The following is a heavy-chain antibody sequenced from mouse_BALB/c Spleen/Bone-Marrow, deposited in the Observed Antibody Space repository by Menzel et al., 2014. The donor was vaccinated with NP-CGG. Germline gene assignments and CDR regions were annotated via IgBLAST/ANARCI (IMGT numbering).Heavy chain of an antibody. CDR2: INSNGGST. J-gene: IGHJ2*01. D-gene: IGHD1-1*01. V-gene: IGHV5-6-3*01. CDR1: GFTFSSYG. CDR3: ARERYYGNGRIFEY. Sequence: EVQRVESGGGLVRPGGSLKLSCAASGFTFSSYGMSWVRQTPDKRLELVATINSNGGSTYYPDSVKGRFTISRDNAKNTLYLQMSSLKSEDTAMYYCARERYYGNGRIFEYWGQGTTLTVSS.